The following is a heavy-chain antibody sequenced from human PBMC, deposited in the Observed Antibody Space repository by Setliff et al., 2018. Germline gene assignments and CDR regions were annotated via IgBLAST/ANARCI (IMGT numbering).Heavy chain of an antibody. J-gene: IGHJ4*02. CDR1: GYSFSFFG. Sequence: ASVKVSCKASGYSFSFFGITWVRQAPGQGLEWMGWVSTYNGDTNYAQKFRGRVTMTTDISTSTASMELGSLRSDDTAMYYCARDAHDYDSSENPIVDYWGQGTLVTVSS. CDR2: VSTYNGDT. D-gene: IGHD3-22*01. CDR3: ARDAHDYDSSENPIVDY. V-gene: IGHV1-18*01.